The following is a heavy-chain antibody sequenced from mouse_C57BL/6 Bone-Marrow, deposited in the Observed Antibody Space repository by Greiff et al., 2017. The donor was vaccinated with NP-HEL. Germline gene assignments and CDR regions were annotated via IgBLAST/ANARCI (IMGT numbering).Heavy chain of an antibody. D-gene: IGHD1-1*01. J-gene: IGHJ2*01. Sequence: VQLQQSGPVLVKPGASVKMSCKASGYTFTDYYMNWVKQSHGKSLEWIGVINPYNGGTSYNQKFKGKATLTVDKSSSTAYMELNSLTSEDSAVYYCARGVLRKDYWGQGTTLTVSS. CDR3: ARGVLRKDY. CDR2: INPYNGGT. CDR1: GYTFTDYY. V-gene: IGHV1-19*01.